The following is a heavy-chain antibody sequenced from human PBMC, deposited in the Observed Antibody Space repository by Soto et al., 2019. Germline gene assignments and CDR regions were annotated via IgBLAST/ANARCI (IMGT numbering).Heavy chain of an antibody. J-gene: IGHJ4*02. D-gene: IGHD4-17*01. CDR1: GFTFSSYS. V-gene: IGHV3-30*18. CDR3: AKGRMKGGTVTTFDY. Sequence: RRLSCAASGFTFSSYSMHCVRQAPRKGLEWVAVISYDVSNKDYADSVKGRFTSSRDNSKNTLDLQLNSLSAEDTAVYYCAKGRMKGGTVTTFDYWGQGTLVTVSS. CDR2: ISYDVSNK.